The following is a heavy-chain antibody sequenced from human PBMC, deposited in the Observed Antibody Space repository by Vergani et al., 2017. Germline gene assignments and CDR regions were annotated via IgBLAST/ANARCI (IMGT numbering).Heavy chain of an antibody. J-gene: IGHJ6*02. CDR1: GYTFTSYG. CDR3: ARFSSSWCYYYGMDG. Sequence: QVQLVQSGAEVKKPGASVKVSCKASGYTFTSYGISWVRQPPGQGLEGMGWISAYNGNTNYAQKLQGRVTMTTDTSTSPGYMELRSLRSDDTAVYYCARFSSSWCYYYGMDGWGQGTTVTVSS. CDR2: ISAYNGNT. D-gene: IGHD6-13*01. V-gene: IGHV1-18*01.